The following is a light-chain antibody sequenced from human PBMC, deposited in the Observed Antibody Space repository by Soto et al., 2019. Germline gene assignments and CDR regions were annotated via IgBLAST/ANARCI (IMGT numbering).Light chain of an antibody. CDR2: GAS. J-gene: IGKJ3*01. V-gene: IGKV3-15*01. CDR1: QTVSVN. CDR3: QQYNEWPPFT. Sequence: EIVMTQSPATLSVSPGERATLSCRASQTVSVNLAWYQQKPGQAPRLLIYGASTRATGVPARFSGSGSGTEFTLTISSLQSEDFEVYYCQQYNEWPPFTFGSGTRVDIK.